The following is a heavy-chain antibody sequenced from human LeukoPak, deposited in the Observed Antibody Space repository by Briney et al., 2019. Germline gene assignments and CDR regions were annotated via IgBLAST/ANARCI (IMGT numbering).Heavy chain of an antibody. CDR1: GGSISSYY. Sequence: SQTLSLTCTVSGGSISSYYWSWIRQHPGKGLEWIGYIYYSGSTDYNPSLKSRITISVDTSKNQFSLKLSSVTAADTAVYYCARVGGHYRDYFEYWGQGTLVTVSS. D-gene: IGHD3-22*01. V-gene: IGHV4-59*12. J-gene: IGHJ4*02. CDR2: IYYSGST. CDR3: ARVGGHYRDYFEY.